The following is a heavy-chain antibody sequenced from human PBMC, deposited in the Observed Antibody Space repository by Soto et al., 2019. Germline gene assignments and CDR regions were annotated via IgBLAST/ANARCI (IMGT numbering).Heavy chain of an antibody. J-gene: IGHJ4*02. CDR2: IIPILGIA. CDR1: GGTFSSYT. Sequence: QVQLVQSGAEVKKPGSSVKVSCKASGGTFSSYTISWVRQAPGQGLEWMGRIIPILGIANYAQKFQGRVTITADKSTSTAYMELSSLRSEDTAVYYCARDRDYYDGSGYPDYWGQGTLVTVSS. V-gene: IGHV1-69*08. D-gene: IGHD3-22*01. CDR3: ARDRDYYDGSGYPDY.